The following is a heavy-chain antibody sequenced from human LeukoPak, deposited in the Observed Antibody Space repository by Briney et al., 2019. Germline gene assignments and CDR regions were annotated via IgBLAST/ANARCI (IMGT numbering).Heavy chain of an antibody. D-gene: IGHD2-21*02. Sequence: KASETLSLTCTVSDGSITRSSYYWGWIRQTPGGGLDWIGSIYYTGIAYYNPSLQGRVTMSVDTSKNQFSLKLNSVTVADTAVYYCARLRVTTGFDYWDQGIPVTVSS. CDR3: ARLRVTTGFDY. J-gene: IGHJ4*02. CDR1: DGSITRSSYY. V-gene: IGHV4-39*01. CDR2: IYYTGIA.